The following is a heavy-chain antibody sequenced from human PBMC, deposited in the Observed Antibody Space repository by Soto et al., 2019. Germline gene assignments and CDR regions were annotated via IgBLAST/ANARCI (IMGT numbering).Heavy chain of an antibody. CDR1: GGSISSGGYY. V-gene: IGHV4-31*03. J-gene: IGHJ6*02. CDR3: ARERFLVLLLGDYRYGMDV. D-gene: IGHD3-3*01. Sequence: SETLSLTCTVSGGSISSGGYYWSWIRQHPGKGLEWIGYIYYSGSTYYNPSLKSRVTISVDTSKNQFSLKLSSVTAADTAVYYCARERFLVLLLGDYRYGMDVPSQRTTVTVS. CDR2: IYYSGST.